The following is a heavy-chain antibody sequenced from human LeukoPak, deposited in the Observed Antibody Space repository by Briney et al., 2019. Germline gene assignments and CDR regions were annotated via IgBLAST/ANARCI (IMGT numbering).Heavy chain of an antibody. D-gene: IGHD3-10*01. CDR2: IYQSGSA. CDR3: ARGVDYYGV. CDR1: GYSISSGYY. V-gene: IGHV4-38-2*02. J-gene: IGHJ4*02. Sequence: NTSETLSLTCTVSGYSISSGYYWGWIRQPPGKGLEWIGSIYQSGSAYYNPSLKSRATISVDTTKNQFSLKLSSVTAADTAVYYCARGVDYYGVWGQGTLVTVSS.